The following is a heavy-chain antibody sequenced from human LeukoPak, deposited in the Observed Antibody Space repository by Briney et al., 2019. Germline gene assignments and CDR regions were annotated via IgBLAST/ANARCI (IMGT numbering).Heavy chain of an antibody. CDR2: IYYSGST. CDR1: GGSISSYY. D-gene: IGHD3-22*01. CDR3: ASASYDRVFDY. J-gene: IGHJ4*02. Sequence: SETLSLTCTVSGGSISSYYWSWIRQPPGKGLEWIGYIYYSGSTNYNPPLKSRVTISVDTSKNQFSLKLSSVTAADTAVYYCASASYDRVFDYWGQGTLVTVSS. V-gene: IGHV4-59*12.